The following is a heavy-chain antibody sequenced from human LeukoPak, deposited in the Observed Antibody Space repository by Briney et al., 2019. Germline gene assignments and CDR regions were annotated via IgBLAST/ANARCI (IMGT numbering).Heavy chain of an antibody. CDR3: ARGEVRGVINYYYYGMDV. D-gene: IGHD3-10*01. J-gene: IGHJ6*02. CDR1: GGSISSGDYY. CDR2: IYYSGST. V-gene: IGHV4-30-4*01. Sequence: SETLSLTCTVSGGSISSGDYYWSWIRQPPGKGLEWIGYIYYSGSTYYNPSLKSRVTISVDTSKNQFSLKLSSVTAADTAVYYCARGEVRGVINYYYYGMDVWGQGTTVTVSS.